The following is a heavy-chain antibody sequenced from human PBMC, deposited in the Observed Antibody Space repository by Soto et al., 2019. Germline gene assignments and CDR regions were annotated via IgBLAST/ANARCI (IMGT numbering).Heavy chain of an antibody. Sequence: QGHLQQWGGGLLKPSETLFLTGAVYGGSVNGYYLNWIRHPPGKGLEWIGAINHTAGTHYNPSLKSRVTLSVDTSKTQLSVRLSSVTAADTAIYYCTTRITVFGLLIPPFEPWGPGTQLTVSS. CDR3: TTRITVFGLLIPPFEP. J-gene: IGHJ5*02. V-gene: IGHV4-34*02. CDR1: GGSVNGYY. D-gene: IGHD3-3*01. CDR2: INHTAGT.